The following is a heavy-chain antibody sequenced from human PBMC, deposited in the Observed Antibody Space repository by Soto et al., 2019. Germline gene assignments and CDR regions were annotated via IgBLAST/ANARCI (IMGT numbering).Heavy chain of an antibody. CDR2: ISSNGGTT. Sequence: EVQLAESGGGMVQPGGSLRLSCVASGFTFSSYDMHWVRQAPGKGLEYVSSISSNGGTTYYGNSVKGRFIISRDNSKNTLYLQMGSRRAEDMAVYYCVRRVSGNYDYWGQGTLVTVSS. CDR1: GFTFSSYD. CDR3: VRRVSGNYDY. D-gene: IGHD1-7*01. V-gene: IGHV3-64*01. J-gene: IGHJ4*02.